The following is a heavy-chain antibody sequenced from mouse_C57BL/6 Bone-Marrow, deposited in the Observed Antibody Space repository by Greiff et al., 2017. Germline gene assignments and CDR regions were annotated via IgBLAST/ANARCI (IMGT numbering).Heavy chain of an antibody. Sequence: LQESGAELVRPGTSVKMSCKASGYTFTNYWIGWAKQRPGHGLEWIGDIYPGGGYTNYNEKFKGKATLTADKSSSTAYMQFSSLTSEDSAIYYCARNQATFLFDYWGQGTTLTVSS. J-gene: IGHJ2*01. CDR3: ARNQATFLFDY. CDR1: GYTFTNYW. D-gene: IGHD3-2*02. CDR2: IYPGGGYT. V-gene: IGHV1-63*01.